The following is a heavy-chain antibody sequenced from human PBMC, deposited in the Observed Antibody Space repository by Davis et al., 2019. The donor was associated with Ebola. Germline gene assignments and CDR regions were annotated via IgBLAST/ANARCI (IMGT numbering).Heavy chain of an antibody. J-gene: IGHJ6*04. V-gene: IGHV1-18*04. CDR2: INPHHGNT. Sequence: ASVTVSCKASGYTFTNYGITWVRQAPGQGLEWMGWINPHHGNTNYAQNVQGRVIMTTDTSTSTAYMELRSLRSDDTAVYYCARDMVAKAPGYYYYGMDVWGKGTTVTVSS. CDR1: GYTFTNYG. CDR3: ARDMVAKAPGYYYYGMDV. D-gene: IGHD5-12*01.